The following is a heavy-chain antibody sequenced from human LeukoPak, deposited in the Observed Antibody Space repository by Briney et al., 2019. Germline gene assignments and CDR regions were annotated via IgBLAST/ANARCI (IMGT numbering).Heavy chain of an antibody. V-gene: IGHV3-21*01. Sequence: PGGSLRLSCAASGFTFISYSMNWVRQAPGKGLEWVSSISSSSSYIYYADSVKGRFTISRDNAKNSLYLQMNSLRAEDTAVYYCARGTYYYDSSGYNPTYWGQGTLVTVSS. J-gene: IGHJ4*02. CDR2: ISSSSSYI. D-gene: IGHD3-22*01. CDR3: ARGTYYYDSSGYNPTY. CDR1: GFTFISYS.